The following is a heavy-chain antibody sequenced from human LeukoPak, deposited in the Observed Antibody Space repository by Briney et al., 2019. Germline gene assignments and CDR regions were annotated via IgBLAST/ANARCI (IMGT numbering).Heavy chain of an antibody. CDR3: AREGEVREMTT. V-gene: IGHV4-31*03. CDR1: GGSISSGGYY. CDR2: IYYSGST. D-gene: IGHD5-24*01. J-gene: IGHJ4*02. Sequence: SQTLSLTRTVSGGSISSGGYYWSWIRQHPGKGLEWIGYIYYSGSTYYNPSLKSRVTISVDTFKNQFSLKLSSVTAADTAVYYCAREGEVREMTTWGQGTLVTVSS.